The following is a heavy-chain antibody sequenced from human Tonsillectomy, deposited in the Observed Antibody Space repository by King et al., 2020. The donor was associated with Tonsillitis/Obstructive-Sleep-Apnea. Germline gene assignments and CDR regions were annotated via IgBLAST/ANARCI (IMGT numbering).Heavy chain of an antibody. J-gene: IGHJ6*03. CDR2: IYYSGST. CDR3: AREIGGAPGGCYMDV. V-gene: IGHV4-59*01. Sequence: QLPESGPGLVKPSETLSLTCTVSGGSISGYYWTWIRQPPGKGLEWIGYIYYSGSTNYNPSLKSRVSISVDTSKNQFSLKLTSVTAADTAVYYCAREIGGAPGGCYMDVWGEGTTVTVS. D-gene: IGHD3-16*01. CDR1: GGSISGYY.